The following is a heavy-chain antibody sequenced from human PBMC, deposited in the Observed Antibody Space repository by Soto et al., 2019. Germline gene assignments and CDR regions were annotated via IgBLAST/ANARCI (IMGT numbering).Heavy chain of an antibody. D-gene: IGHD5-12*01. Sequence: GGSLRLSCAASGFTFSDAWMTWVRQAPGKGLEWVGRIKSRTDGGTTDFAAPVKGTFTISRDDSKNTLFLQMNRLKTEDTAVYFCSTETSGYFRSFDYWGQGTLVTVSS. CDR1: GFTFSDAW. V-gene: IGHV3-15*01. J-gene: IGHJ4*02. CDR2: IKSRTDGGTT. CDR3: STETSGYFRSFDY.